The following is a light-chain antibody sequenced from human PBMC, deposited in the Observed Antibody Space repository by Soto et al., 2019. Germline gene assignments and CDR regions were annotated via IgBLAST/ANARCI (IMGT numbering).Light chain of an antibody. V-gene: IGKV4-1*01. Sequence: DIVMTQSPDSLAVSLGERATINCKSSQSFLYSSNNKNYLAWYQQKPGQPPKLLIYWASTRESGVPDRFSGSGSGTDFTLTISSLQAEDFAVYFCQHYGSSPWTFGQGTKVDIK. CDR2: WAS. CDR1: QSFLYSSNNKNY. J-gene: IGKJ1*01. CDR3: QHYGSSPWT.